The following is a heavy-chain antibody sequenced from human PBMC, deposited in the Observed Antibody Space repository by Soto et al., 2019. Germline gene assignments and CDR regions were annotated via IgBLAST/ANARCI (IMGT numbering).Heavy chain of an antibody. V-gene: IGHV1-46*01. J-gene: IGHJ5*02. CDR3: VRVGSGSYYSWFDP. Sequence: QVQLVQSGAEVKKPGASVTVSCKASGYSFTNYYMHWVRQAPGQGLEWMGTINPSGGRTSYAQKLQDRVTMTRDQSTSTIYIAVNSLSTDVTAVYYCVRVGSGSYYSWFDPWGQGTVVPVAS. CDR1: GYSFTNYY. CDR2: INPSGGRT. D-gene: IGHD1-26*01.